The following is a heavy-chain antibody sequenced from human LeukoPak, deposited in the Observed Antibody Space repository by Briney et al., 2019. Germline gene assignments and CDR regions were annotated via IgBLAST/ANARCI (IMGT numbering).Heavy chain of an antibody. V-gene: IGHV4-34*01. Sequence: WXRQPPGXGLEWIGEINHSGSTNYNTSLKSRVTMSLDTSKNQFSLKLNSVTAADTAVYYCARLRVAARPFNWFDPWGQGTLVTVSS. D-gene: IGHD6-6*01. CDR2: INHSGST. J-gene: IGHJ5*02. CDR3: ARLRVAARPFNWFDP.